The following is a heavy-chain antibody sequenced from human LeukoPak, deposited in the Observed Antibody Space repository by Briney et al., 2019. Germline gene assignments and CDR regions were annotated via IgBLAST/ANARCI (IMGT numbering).Heavy chain of an antibody. V-gene: IGHV4-59*01. J-gene: IGHJ4*02. CDR3: ARMGRPNYDFWSGYYMLDY. CDR2: IYYSGST. D-gene: IGHD3-3*01. Sequence: SETLSLTCTVSGGSISSYYWSWIRQPPGKGLEWIGYIYYSGSTNYNPSLKSRVTISVDTSKNQFSLKLSSVTAADTVVYYCARMGRPNYDFWSGYYMLDYWGQGTLVTVSS. CDR1: GGSISSYY.